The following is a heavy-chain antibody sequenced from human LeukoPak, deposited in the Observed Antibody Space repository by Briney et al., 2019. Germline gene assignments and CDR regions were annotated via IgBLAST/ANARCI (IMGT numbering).Heavy chain of an antibody. Sequence: GGSLRLSCAASGFTFSSYGMHWVRQAPGKGLEGVAVISYDGSNKNYADSVKGRFTISRDNSKNTLYLQMNSLRAEDTAVYYCAKGEMYDILTGYYVDYWGQGTLVTVSS. CDR3: AKGEMYDILTGYYVDY. V-gene: IGHV3-30*18. CDR1: GFTFSSYG. J-gene: IGHJ4*02. D-gene: IGHD3-9*01. CDR2: ISYDGSNK.